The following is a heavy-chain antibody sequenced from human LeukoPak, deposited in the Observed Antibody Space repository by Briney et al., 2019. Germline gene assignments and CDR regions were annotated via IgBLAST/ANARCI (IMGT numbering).Heavy chain of an antibody. CDR1: GGTFSSYA. D-gene: IGHD3-3*01. Sequence: SVKVSCKASGGTFSSYAISWVRQAPGQGLEWMGGIIPIFGTANYAQKFQGRVTITADESTSTAYMELSSLRSEDTAVFYCAKDLYLRDFWSGYFDYWGQGIPVTVSS. J-gene: IGHJ4*02. CDR2: IIPIFGTA. V-gene: IGHV1-69*13. CDR3: AKDLYLRDFWSGYFDY.